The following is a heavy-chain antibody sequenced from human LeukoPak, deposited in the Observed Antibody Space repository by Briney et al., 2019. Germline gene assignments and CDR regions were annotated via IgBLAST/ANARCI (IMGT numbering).Heavy chain of an antibody. V-gene: IGHV1-24*01. J-gene: IGHJ4*02. CDR3: ATDINYYDSSGYPSPGGY. D-gene: IGHD3-22*01. CDR1: GYTLTELS. Sequence: GASVKVSCKVSGYTLTELSMHWVRQAPGKGLEWMGGFDPEDGETIYAQKFQGRVTMTEDTSTDTAYMELSSLRSEDTAVYYCATDINYYDSSGYPSPGGYWGQGTLVTVSS. CDR2: FDPEDGET.